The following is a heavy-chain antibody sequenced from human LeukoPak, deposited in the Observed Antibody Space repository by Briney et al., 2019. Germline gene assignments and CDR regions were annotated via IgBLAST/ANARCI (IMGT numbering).Heavy chain of an antibody. D-gene: IGHD3-16*01. J-gene: IGHJ6*02. CDR3: ARDLGVMDV. Sequence: GGSLRLSCAASGFTFSSYWMSWVRQAPGKGLEWVSVIYSGGSTYYADSVKGRFTISRDNSENTLYLQMNSLRAEDTAVYYCARDLGVMDVWGQGTTVTVSS. V-gene: IGHV3-66*01. CDR1: GFTFSSYW. CDR2: IYSGGST.